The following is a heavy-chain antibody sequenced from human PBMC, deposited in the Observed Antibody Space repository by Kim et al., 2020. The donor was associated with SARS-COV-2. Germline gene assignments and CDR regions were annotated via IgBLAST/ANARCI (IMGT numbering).Heavy chain of an antibody. CDR1: GGSFSGYY. V-gene: IGHV4-34*01. CDR3: AREREMYSSSRGALSNYYYYYGMDV. CDR2: INHSGST. D-gene: IGHD6-13*01. J-gene: IGHJ6*02. Sequence: SETLSLTCAVYGGSFSGYYWSWIRQPPGKGLEWIGEINHSGSTNYNPSLKSRVTISVDTSKNQFSLKLSSVTAADTAVYYCAREREMYSSSRGALSNYYYYYGMDVWGQGTTVTVSS.